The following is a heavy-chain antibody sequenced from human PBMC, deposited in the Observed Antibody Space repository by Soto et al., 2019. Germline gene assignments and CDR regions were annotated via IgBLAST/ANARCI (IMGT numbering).Heavy chain of an antibody. D-gene: IGHD4-4*01. V-gene: IGHV4-39*01. CDR3: ARHELTTVNSYYYYYYGMDV. CDR2: IYYSGST. CDR1: GGSISSSSYY. Sequence: SSETLSLTCTVSGGSISSSSYYWGWIRQPPGKGLEWIGSIYYSGSTYYNPSLKSRVTISVDTSKNQFSLKLSSVTAADTAVYYCARHELTTVNSYYYYYYGMDVWGQGTTVTVSS. J-gene: IGHJ6*02.